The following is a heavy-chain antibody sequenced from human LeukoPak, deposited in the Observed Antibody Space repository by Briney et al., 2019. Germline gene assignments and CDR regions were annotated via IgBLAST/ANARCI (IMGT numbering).Heavy chain of an antibody. V-gene: IGHV3-21*01. CDR2: ISSSSTYI. D-gene: IGHD3-16*02. CDR3: AGYDYVWGTYRHKDY. J-gene: IGHJ4*02. CDR1: GFTVSSNY. Sequence: KPGGSLRLSCAASGFTVSSNYMSWVRQAPGKGLEWVSSISSSSTYIYYADSVKGRFTISRDNAKNSLYLQMNSLRAEDTAVYYCAGYDYVWGTYRHKDYWGQGTLVTVSS.